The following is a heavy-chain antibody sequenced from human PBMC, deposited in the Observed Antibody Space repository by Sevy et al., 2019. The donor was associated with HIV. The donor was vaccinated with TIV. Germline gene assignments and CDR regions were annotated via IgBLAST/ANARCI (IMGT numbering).Heavy chain of an antibody. Sequence: GGSLRLSCAASGFTFSSYSMNWVRQAPGKGLEWVSYISSSSSTIYYADSVKGRFTISRDNAKNSLYLQMNSLRDEETAVYYWARAFRYYYDSSGYGYWFDPWGQGTLVTVSS. CDR1: GFTFSSYS. D-gene: IGHD3-22*01. CDR3: ARAFRYYYDSSGYGYWFDP. J-gene: IGHJ5*02. CDR2: ISSSSSTI. V-gene: IGHV3-48*02.